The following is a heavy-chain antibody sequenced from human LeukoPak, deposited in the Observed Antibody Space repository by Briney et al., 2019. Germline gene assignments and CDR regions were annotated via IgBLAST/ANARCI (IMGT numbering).Heavy chain of an antibody. D-gene: IGHD3-9*01. Sequence: SETLSLTCTASGGSISSSSYYWGWIRQPPGKGLEWIGSIYYSASTYYNPSLKSRVTISVDTSKNQFSLKLSSVTAADTAVYYCARTYYDILTGYSHDAFDIWGQGTMVTVSS. J-gene: IGHJ3*02. CDR1: GGSISSSSYY. V-gene: IGHV4-39*07. CDR2: IYYSAST. CDR3: ARTYYDILTGYSHDAFDI.